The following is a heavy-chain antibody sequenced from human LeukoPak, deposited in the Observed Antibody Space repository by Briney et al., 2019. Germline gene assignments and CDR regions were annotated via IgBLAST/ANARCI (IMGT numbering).Heavy chain of an antibody. D-gene: IGHD2-15*01. J-gene: IGHJ4*02. CDR2: IYYSGST. V-gene: IGHV4-39*01. CDR3: ARHLYCSGGSCHKLIDY. CDR1: GGSISSSSYY. Sequence: SETLSLTCTVSGGSISSSSYYWGWIRQPPGKGLEWIGSIYYSGSTYYNPSLKSRVTISVDTSKNQFSLKLSSVTAADTAVYYCARHLYCSGGSCHKLIDYWGQGTLVTASS.